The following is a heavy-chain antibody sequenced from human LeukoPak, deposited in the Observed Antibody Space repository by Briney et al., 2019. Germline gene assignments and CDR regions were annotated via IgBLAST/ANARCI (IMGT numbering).Heavy chain of an antibody. CDR2: IYASGST. CDR1: GDSISSLF. CDR3: ARQNYDYVWGSYSY. Sequence: TSETLSLTCTVSGDSISSLFLSWIRQPAGKGLEWIGRIYASGSTNYNPSLKSRVTMSVDTSKNQFSLKLTSVTAADTAVYYCARQNYDYVWGSYSYWGQGTLVTVSS. V-gene: IGHV4-4*07. D-gene: IGHD3-16*01. J-gene: IGHJ4*02.